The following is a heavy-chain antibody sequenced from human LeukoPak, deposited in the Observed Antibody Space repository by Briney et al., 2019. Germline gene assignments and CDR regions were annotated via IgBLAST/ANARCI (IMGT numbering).Heavy chain of an antibody. D-gene: IGHD5-12*01. CDR1: GFTFSSYG. CDR2: IWYDGSNK. J-gene: IGHJ3*02. CDR3: ARVRIRGYSGYEDAFDI. Sequence: GRSLRLSCAASGFTFSSYGMHWVRQAPGKGLEWVAVIWYDGSNKYYADSVKGRFTISRDNSKNTLYLQMNSLRAEDTAVYYCARVRIRGYSGYEDAFDIWGQGTMVTVSS. V-gene: IGHV3-33*01.